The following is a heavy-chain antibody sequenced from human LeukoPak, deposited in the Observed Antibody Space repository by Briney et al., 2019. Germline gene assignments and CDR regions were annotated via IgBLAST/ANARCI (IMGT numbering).Heavy chain of an antibody. CDR2: INAGNGNT. J-gene: IGHJ4*02. CDR3: AIQLWYYFDY. V-gene: IGHV1-3*01. D-gene: IGHD5-18*01. CDR1: GYTLTELS. Sequence: ASVKVSCKVSGYTLTELSMHWVRQAPGQRLEWMGWINAGNGNTKYSQKFQGRVTITRDTSASTAYMELSSLRSEDTAVYYCAIQLWYYFDYWGQGTLVTVSP.